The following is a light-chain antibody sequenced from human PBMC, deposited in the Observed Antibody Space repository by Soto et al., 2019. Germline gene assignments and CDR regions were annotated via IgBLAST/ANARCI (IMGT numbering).Light chain of an antibody. J-gene: IGKJ1*01. CDR3: QQSYTTPPTWT. CDR1: QSIANY. V-gene: IGKV1-39*01. Sequence: DIQMTQSPSSLSASVGDRVTITCRASQSIANYLHWYHHKPGKAPKLLIYAASNLQSGVPSRFSGSGSGTDFTLTISGLQPEDFATYYWQQSYTTPPTWTFGQGTRVEIK. CDR2: AAS.